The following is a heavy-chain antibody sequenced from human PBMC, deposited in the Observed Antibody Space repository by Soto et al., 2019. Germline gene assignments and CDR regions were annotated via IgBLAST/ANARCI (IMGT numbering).Heavy chain of an antibody. D-gene: IGHD3-9*01. Sequence: GGSLRISCAASGFTFSSYAMSWVRQAPGKGLEWVSAISGSGGSTYYADSVKGRFTISRDNSKNTLYLQMNSLRAEDTAVYYCAKVGEVYDILTGYWWYFDYWGQGTLVTVSS. J-gene: IGHJ4*02. CDR3: AKVGEVYDILTGYWWYFDY. CDR1: GFTFSSYA. V-gene: IGHV3-23*01. CDR2: ISGSGGST.